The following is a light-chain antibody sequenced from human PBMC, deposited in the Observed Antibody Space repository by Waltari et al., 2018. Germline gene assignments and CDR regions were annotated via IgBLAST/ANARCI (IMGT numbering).Light chain of an antibody. CDR3: QQRYKWPLT. CDR2: DSS. Sequence: SCRARQSVRTYLAWYQQRPGQPPRLLIYDSSSRATGIPARFRGSGSETDFTLTISSLEPEDFAVYYCQQRYKWPLTFGGGSKVEI. V-gene: IGKV3-11*01. J-gene: IGKJ4*01. CDR1: QSVRTY.